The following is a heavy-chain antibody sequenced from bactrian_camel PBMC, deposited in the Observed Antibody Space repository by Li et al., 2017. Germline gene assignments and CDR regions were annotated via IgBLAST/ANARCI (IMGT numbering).Heavy chain of an antibody. D-gene: IGHD6*01. CDR3: AKDGIGWFADY. Sequence: HVQLVESGGGSVQTGGSLRLSCAASGDCLGWFRQAPGKEREGVARFYEPGGVSYVADPAKGRFTISRDNAKNTVYLQMNSLKPEDTAVYYCAKDGIGWFADYWGRGTQVTVS. J-gene: IGHJ4*01. CDR1: GDCLG. CDR2: FYEPGGVS. V-gene: IGHV3S63*01.